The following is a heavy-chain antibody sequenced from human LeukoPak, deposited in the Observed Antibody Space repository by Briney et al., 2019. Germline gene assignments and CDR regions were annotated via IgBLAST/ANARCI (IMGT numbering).Heavy chain of an antibody. D-gene: IGHD6-13*01. CDR2: INHVETA. Sequence: SETLSLTCAVYGGSFSDYYWTWIRQPPGNGLEWIGEINHVETANYNPSLKSRVAISVDTSKSQFSLRLNSVTAADTAVYYCARPGDISSWYDYWGQGTVVTVSS. V-gene: IGHV4-34*01. CDR1: GGSFSDYY. J-gene: IGHJ4*02. CDR3: ARPGDISSWYDY.